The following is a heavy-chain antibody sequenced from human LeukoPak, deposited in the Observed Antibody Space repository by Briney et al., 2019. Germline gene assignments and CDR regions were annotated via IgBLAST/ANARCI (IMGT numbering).Heavy chain of an antibody. J-gene: IGHJ4*02. CDR3: ARDPPYCGGDCYKDY. Sequence: GGSLRLSCAACGFTFSDYYMSWIRQAPGKGLEWVSYISSSGSTIYYADSVKGRFTISRDNAKNSLYLQMNSLRAEDTAVYYCARDPPYCGGDCYKDYWGQGTLVTVSS. CDR1: GFTFSDYY. CDR2: ISSSGSTI. V-gene: IGHV3-11*01. D-gene: IGHD2-21*02.